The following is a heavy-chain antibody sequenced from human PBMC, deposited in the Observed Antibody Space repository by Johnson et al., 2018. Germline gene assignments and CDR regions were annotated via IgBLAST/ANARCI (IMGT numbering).Heavy chain of an antibody. CDR2: ISWNSGSI. CDR3: AKRGRYGITPTGYYYMDV. J-gene: IGHJ6*03. V-gene: IGHV3-9*01. CDR1: GFTFDDYA. Sequence: VQLVESGGGLVQPGRSLRLSCAASGFTFDDYAMHWVRQAPGKGLEWVSGISWNSGSIGYADSVKGRFTISRDNAKNSLYLQMNSLRAEDTALYYCAKRGRYGITPTGYYYMDVWGKGTTVTVSS. D-gene: IGHD1-14*01.